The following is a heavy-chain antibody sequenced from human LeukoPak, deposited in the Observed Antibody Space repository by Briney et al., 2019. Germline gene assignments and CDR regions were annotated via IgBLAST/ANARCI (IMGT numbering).Heavy chain of an antibody. CDR3: ARDQYDTWSRRGNFDS. CDR2: IKLDGSEK. J-gene: IGHJ4*02. Sequence: GGSLRLSCAASGFTFNNYGMHWVRQAPGKGLEWVANIKLDGSEKNYVDSVKGRFTISRDNTKNSLYLQMNSLRVEDTAVFYCARDQYDTWSRRGNFDSWGQGTLVIVSS. V-gene: IGHV3-7*03. D-gene: IGHD3-3*01. CDR1: GFTFNNYG.